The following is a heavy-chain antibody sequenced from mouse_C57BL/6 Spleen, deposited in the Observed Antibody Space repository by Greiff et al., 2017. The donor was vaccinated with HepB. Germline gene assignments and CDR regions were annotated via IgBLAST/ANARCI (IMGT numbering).Heavy chain of an antibody. CDR1: GYTFTDYN. CDR2: INPNNGGT. D-gene: IGHD1-1*02. J-gene: IGHJ3*01. Sequence: VQLQQSGPELVKPGASVKIPCKASGYTFTDYNMDWVKQSHGKSLEWIGDINPNNGGTIYNQKFKGKATLTVDKSSSTAYMELRSLTSEDAAVYYCARMWYGLAYWGQGTLVTVSA. CDR3: ARMWYGLAY. V-gene: IGHV1-18*01.